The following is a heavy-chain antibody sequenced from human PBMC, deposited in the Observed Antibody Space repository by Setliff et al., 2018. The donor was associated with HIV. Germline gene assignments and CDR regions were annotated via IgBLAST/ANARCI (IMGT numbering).Heavy chain of an antibody. D-gene: IGHD6-6*01. V-gene: IGHV3-7*03. J-gene: IGHJ4*02. CDR3: ARGGGGARRVIGS. Sequence: GSLRLSCAASGFTFNYFWMSWVRQAPGKGLEWVANIKQDGSEKNYVDSVKGRFTISRDTAKNSLYLQMSSLRAEDTAVYYCARGGGGARRVIGSWGQGALVTVSS. CDR1: GFTFNYFW. CDR2: IKQDGSEK.